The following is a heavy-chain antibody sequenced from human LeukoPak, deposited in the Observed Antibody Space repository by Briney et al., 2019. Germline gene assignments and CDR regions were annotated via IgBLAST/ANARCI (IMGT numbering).Heavy chain of an antibody. D-gene: IGHD4-17*01. V-gene: IGHV3-23*01. Sequence: PGGSLRLSCAASGFTFSSYAMSWVRQAPGKGLEWVSAISGSGGSTYYADSVKGRFTISKDNSKNTLYLQMNSLRAEDTAVYYCAKDDYGDYDGWFDPWGQGTLVTVSS. CDR3: AKDDYGDYDGWFDP. CDR2: ISGSGGST. J-gene: IGHJ5*02. CDR1: GFTFSSYA.